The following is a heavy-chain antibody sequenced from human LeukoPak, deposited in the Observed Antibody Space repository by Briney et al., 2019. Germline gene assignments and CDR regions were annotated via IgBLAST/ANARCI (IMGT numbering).Heavy chain of an antibody. CDR3: AKSRVEMATIGFFDY. CDR2: ISGSGGST. Sequence: GGSLRLSCAASGFTFSSYAMSLVRQAPGKGLEWVSSISGSGGSTYYADSVKGRFTISRDNSKNTLYLQMNSLRAEDTAVYYCAKSRVEMATIGFFDYWGQGTLVTVSS. D-gene: IGHD5-24*01. V-gene: IGHV3-23*01. J-gene: IGHJ4*02. CDR1: GFTFSSYA.